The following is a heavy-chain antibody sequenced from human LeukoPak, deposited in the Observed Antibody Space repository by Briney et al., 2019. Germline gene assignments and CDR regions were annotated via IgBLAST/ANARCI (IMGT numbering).Heavy chain of an antibody. J-gene: IGHJ4*02. V-gene: IGHV4-39*01. D-gene: IGHD3-9*01. CDR3: ARHGYYDILTGYRPYFDY. Sequence: PSETLSLTCTVSGGSIGSSSYYWGWIRQPPGKGLEWIGSIYYSGSTYYNPSLKSRVTISVDTSKNQFSLKLSSVTAADTAVYYCARHGYYDILTGYRPYFDYWGQGTLVTVSS. CDR1: GGSIGSSSYY. CDR2: IYYSGST.